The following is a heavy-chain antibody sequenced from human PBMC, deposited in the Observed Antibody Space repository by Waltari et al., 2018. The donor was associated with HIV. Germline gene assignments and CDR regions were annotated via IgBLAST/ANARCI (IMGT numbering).Heavy chain of an antibody. V-gene: IGHV3-30*04. D-gene: IGHD3-22*01. CDR3: AREWDGYYYDSSGYHGAFDI. CDR2: ISYDGSNK. J-gene: IGHJ3*02. Sequence: QVQLVESGGGVVQPGRSLRLSCAASGFTFSSYAMHWVRQAPGKGLEWVAVISYDGSNKYYADSVKGRFTISRDNSKNTLYLQMNSLRAEDTAVYYCAREWDGYYYDSSGYHGAFDIWGQGTMVTVSS. CDR1: GFTFSSYA.